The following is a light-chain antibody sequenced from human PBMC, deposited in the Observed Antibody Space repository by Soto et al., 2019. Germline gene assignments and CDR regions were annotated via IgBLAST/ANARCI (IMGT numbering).Light chain of an antibody. Sequence: DIQMTQSPSTLSASVGVRVTITCRASQSISSWLAWYQQKPGKAPKLLIYKASSLESGVPSRVSGSGSGPEFTLTSNSLQPDDFATYYCHQYNSYWFTFGPGTKVDIK. J-gene: IGKJ3*01. CDR2: KAS. CDR3: HQYNSYWFT. CDR1: QSISSW. V-gene: IGKV1-5*03.